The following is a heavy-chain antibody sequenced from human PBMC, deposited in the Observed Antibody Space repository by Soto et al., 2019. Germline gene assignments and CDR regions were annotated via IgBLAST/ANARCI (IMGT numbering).Heavy chain of an antibody. CDR3: ARDLGYCAAGSCYAKWGS. J-gene: IGHJ5*02. CDR2: IYYSGP. D-gene: IGHD2-15*01. CDR1: GASFSSDDYF. Sequence: SETLSLTCTVSGASFSSDDYFWSWIRQPPGKGLEWIGFIYYSGPYYNPSLKSRVTMSIDTSRNQFSLRLTSVTAADTAVYYCARDLGYCAAGSCYAKWGSWGQGTLVTVSS. V-gene: IGHV4-30-4*01.